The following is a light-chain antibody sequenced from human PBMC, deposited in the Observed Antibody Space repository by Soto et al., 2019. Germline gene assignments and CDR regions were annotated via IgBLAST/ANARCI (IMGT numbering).Light chain of an antibody. V-gene: IGKV1-5*03. CDR3: HQYSTSPLT. J-gene: IGKJ4*01. Sequence: DIQMTQSPSTLSASVGDSVSITCRASQSIHTWLAWYQQKPGKAPKLLIYKASNLQNGVPSRFSGSGSGTAFTLTISSLQPDDFANYYCHQYSTSPLTFGGGTKVEIK. CDR1: QSIHTW. CDR2: KAS.